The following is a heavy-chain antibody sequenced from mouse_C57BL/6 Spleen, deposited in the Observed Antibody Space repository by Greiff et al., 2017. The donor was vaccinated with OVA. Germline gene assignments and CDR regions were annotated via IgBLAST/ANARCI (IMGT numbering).Heavy chain of an antibody. V-gene: IGHV1-59*01. J-gene: IGHJ3*01. CDR2: IDPSDSYT. D-gene: IGHD2-4*01. CDR1: GYTFTSYW. Sequence: VQLQQPGAELVRPGTSVKLSCKASGYTFTSYWMHWVKQRPGQGLEWIGVIDPSDSYTNYNQKFKGKATLTVDTSSSTAYMQLSSLTSEYSAVYYGARGDYDAYWGQGTLVTVSA. CDR3: ARGDYDAY.